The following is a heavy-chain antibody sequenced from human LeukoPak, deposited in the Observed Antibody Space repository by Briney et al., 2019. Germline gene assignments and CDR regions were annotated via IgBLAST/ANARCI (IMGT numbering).Heavy chain of an antibody. CDR3: AKGDSSSSYFDY. V-gene: IGHV3-30*02. CDR1: GFTLSNAW. D-gene: IGHD6-6*01. CDR2: IRYDGSNK. Sequence: AGGSLRLSCAASGFTLSNAWMNWVRQPPGKGLEWVAFIRYDGSNKYYADSVKGRFTISRDNSKNTLYLQMNSLRAEDTAVYYCAKGDSSSSYFDYWGQGTLVTVSS. J-gene: IGHJ4*02.